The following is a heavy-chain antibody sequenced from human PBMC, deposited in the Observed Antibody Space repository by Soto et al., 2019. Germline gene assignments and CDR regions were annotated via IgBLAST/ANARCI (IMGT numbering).Heavy chain of an antibody. CDR3: AKRGIGVGAAIYFDY. Sequence: EVQLLESGGGLVQPGGSLRLSCAASGFTFSSYAMSWVRQAPGKGLEWVSTISGNSNDTYYADSVKGRFTISRDNSKNTLYLQMNSLRAEDTAVYYCAKRGIGVGAAIYFDYWGQGTLVTVSS. CDR1: GFTFSSYA. J-gene: IGHJ4*02. D-gene: IGHD2-15*01. V-gene: IGHV3-23*01. CDR2: ISGNSNDT.